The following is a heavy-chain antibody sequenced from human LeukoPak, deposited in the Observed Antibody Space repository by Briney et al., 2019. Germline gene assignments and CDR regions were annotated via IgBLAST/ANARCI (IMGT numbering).Heavy chain of an antibody. Sequence: PSETLSLTCAFSGYSISSGYYWGWIRQPPGKGLEWIGSIYHSGSTSYNPSLKSRVTISVDTSKNPFSLKLSSVTAADTAVYYCARKGDYDGYAFDYWGQGTLVTVSS. CDR2: IYHSGST. V-gene: IGHV4-38-2*01. CDR3: ARKGDYDGYAFDY. J-gene: IGHJ4*02. D-gene: IGHD4-17*01. CDR1: GYSISSGYY.